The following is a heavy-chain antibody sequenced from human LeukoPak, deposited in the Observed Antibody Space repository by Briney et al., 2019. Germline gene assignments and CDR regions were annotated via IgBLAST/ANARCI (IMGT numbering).Heavy chain of an antibody. V-gene: IGHV3-23*01. CDR1: GFTFSSYA. J-gene: IGHJ4*02. D-gene: IGHD3-22*01. Sequence: GGSLRLSCAASGFTFSSYAMSWVRQAPGKGLEWVSAISGSGGSTYYADSVKGRFTISRDNSKNTLYLQMNSLRAEDTAVYYCAKSGNYYDSGSTAYWGQGTLVTVSS. CDR3: AKSGNYYDSGSTAY. CDR2: ISGSGGST.